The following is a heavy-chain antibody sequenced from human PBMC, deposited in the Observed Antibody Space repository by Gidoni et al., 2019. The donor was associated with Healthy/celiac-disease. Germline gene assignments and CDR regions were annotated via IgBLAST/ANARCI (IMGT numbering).Heavy chain of an antibody. CDR3: ARAPLDFWSGYYPFDY. D-gene: IGHD3-3*01. CDR2: MNPNSGNT. Sequence: QVQLVQSGAEVKKPGASVKVSCKASGYTFTSYDINWVRQATGQGLEWMGWMNPNSGNTGYAQKFQGRVTMTRNTSISTAYMELSSLRSEDTAVYYCARAPLDFWSGYYPFDYWGQGTLVTVSS. J-gene: IGHJ4*02. CDR1: GYTFTSYD. V-gene: IGHV1-8*01.